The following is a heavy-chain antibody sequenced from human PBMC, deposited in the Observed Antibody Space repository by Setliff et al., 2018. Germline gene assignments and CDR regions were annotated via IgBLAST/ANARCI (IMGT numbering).Heavy chain of an antibody. V-gene: IGHV4-39*07. D-gene: IGHD1-1*01. CDR1: GASINSGTYY. CDR2: IHYSGTT. J-gene: IGHJ4*02. CDR3: ARGGERYHSAS. Sequence: PSETLSLTCTVSGASINSGTYYWAWIRQPPGKGLEWIGRIHYSGTTYYNASLKSRVTISVDKSTNQFSLNLSSVTAADTAVYYCARGGERYHSASWGQGTLVTVSS.